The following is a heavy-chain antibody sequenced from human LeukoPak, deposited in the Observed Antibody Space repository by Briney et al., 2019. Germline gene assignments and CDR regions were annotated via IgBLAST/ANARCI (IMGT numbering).Heavy chain of an antibody. D-gene: IGHD2-15*01. CDR3: ARVAVVAATPHWFDP. CDR2: IKQDGSEK. CDR1: GGSISSYY. Sequence: PSETLSLTCTVSGGSISSYYWSWVRQAPGKGLEWVANIKQDGSEKYYVDSVKGRFTISRDNAKNSLYLQMNSLRAEDTAVYYCARVAVVAATPHWFDPWGQGTLVTVSS. V-gene: IGHV3-7*01. J-gene: IGHJ5*02.